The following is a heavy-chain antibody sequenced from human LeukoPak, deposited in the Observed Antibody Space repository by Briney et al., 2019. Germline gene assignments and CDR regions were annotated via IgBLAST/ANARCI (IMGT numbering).Heavy chain of an antibody. Sequence: GGSLRLFCAVSGFSFSSYSMNWVRQPPGKGLEWVSGVSPNGETAYYADSVKGRFTISRDNSKNTVYLQVRSLRAEDTAVYYCAKDLGWIQFGYWGQGALVTVSS. CDR3: AKDLGWIQFGY. CDR2: VSPNGETA. V-gene: IGHV3-23*01. CDR1: GFSFSSYS. J-gene: IGHJ4*02. D-gene: IGHD5-18*01.